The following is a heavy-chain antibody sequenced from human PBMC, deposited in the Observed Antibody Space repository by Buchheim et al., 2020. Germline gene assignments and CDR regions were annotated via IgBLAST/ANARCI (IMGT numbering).Heavy chain of an antibody. CDR1: GFTFSSYA. J-gene: IGHJ6*02. Sequence: QVQLVESGGGVVQPGRSLRLSCAASGFTFSSYAMHWVRQAPGKGLEWVAVISYDGSNKYYADSVKGRFTIYRENSKNTLYLQMNSLRAEDTAVYYCAREPLRRYFDWLLNGGMDVWGQGTT. D-gene: IGHD3-9*01. CDR3: AREPLRRYFDWLLNGGMDV. CDR2: ISYDGSNK. V-gene: IGHV3-30*04.